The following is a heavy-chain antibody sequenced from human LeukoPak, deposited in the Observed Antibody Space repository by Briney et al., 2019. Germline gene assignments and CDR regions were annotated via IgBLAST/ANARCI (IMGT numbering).Heavy chain of an antibody. V-gene: IGHV3-33*01. J-gene: IGHJ4*02. CDR3: ARVSMETYYDILTGYSTHFDY. CDR2: IWYDGSNK. Sequence: GGSLRLSCAASGFTFSSYGMHWVRRAPGKGLEWVAVIWYDGSNKYYADSVKGRFTISRDNSKNTLYLQMNSLRAEDTAVYYCARVSMETYYDILTGYSTHFDYWGQGTLVTVSS. CDR1: GFTFSSYG. D-gene: IGHD3-9*01.